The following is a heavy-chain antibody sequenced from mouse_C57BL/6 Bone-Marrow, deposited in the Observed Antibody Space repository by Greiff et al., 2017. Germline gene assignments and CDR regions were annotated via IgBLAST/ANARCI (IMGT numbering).Heavy chain of an antibody. V-gene: IGHV6-3*01. CDR3: TGYDYGDYDY. CDR1: GFTFSNYW. Sequence: EVQGVESGGGLVQPGGSMKLSCVASGFTFSNYWMNWVRQSPEKGLEWVAQIRMKSDNYATHYAESVKGRFTISRDDSKSSVYLQMNNLRAEGTGVYYCTGYDYGDYDYWGQGTTLTVAS. CDR2: IRMKSDNYAT. D-gene: IGHD2-4*01. J-gene: IGHJ2*01.